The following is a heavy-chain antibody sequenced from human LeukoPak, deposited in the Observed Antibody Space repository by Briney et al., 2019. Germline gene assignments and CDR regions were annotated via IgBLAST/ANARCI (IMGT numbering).Heavy chain of an antibody. Sequence: GGSLRLSSADSGFTFSGSALHWVRQASGKGLDWVGRIASKANSYATAYTASVKGRFTISRDDSKNTAYLQMNSLKTEDTAVYYCHSHDYGDHDAFDIWGQGTKVTVSS. CDR3: HSHDYGDHDAFDI. CDR1: GFTFSGSA. D-gene: IGHD4-17*01. V-gene: IGHV3-73*01. CDR2: IASKANSYAT. J-gene: IGHJ3*02.